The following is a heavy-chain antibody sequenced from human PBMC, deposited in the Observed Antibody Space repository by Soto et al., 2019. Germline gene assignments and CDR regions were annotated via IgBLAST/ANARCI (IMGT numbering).Heavy chain of an antibody. CDR3: AKIVSGNSGYDSWEAFDI. CDR1: GFTFDDYA. V-gene: IGHV3-9*01. Sequence: GGSLRLSCAASGFTFDDYAMHWVRQAPGKGLEWVSGISWNSGSIGYADSVKGRFTISRDNAKNSLYLQMNSLRAEDTALYYCAKIVSGNSGYDSWEAFDIWGQGTMVTVSS. CDR2: ISWNSGSI. D-gene: IGHD5-12*01. J-gene: IGHJ3*02.